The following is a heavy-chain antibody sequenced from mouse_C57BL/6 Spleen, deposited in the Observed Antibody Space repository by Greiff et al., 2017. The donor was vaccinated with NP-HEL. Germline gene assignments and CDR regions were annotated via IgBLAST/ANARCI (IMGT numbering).Heavy chain of an antibody. Sequence: VQVVESGAELARPGASVKMSCKASGYTFTSYTMHWVKQRPGQGLEWIGYINPSSGYTKYNQKFKDKATLTADKSSSTAYMQLSSLTSEDSAVYYCASPYDYDPAWFAYWGQGTLVTVSA. CDR3: ASPYDYDPAWFAY. CDR1: GYTFTSYT. J-gene: IGHJ3*01. V-gene: IGHV1-4*01. D-gene: IGHD2-4*01. CDR2: INPSSGYT.